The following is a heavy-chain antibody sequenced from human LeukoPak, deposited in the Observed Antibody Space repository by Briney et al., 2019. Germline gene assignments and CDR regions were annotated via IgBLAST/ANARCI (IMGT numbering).Heavy chain of an antibody. V-gene: IGHV5-51*01. J-gene: IGHJ6*03. D-gene: IGHD6-6*01. CDR2: IYPGDSDA. Sequence: GESLKISCKGSGYSFTNYWIGWVRQMPGKGLEWMGIIYPGDSDARYSPSFQGQVTISADKSISTAYLQWSSLKASDTAMYYCASHGSLSSSDPYYYSYYMDVWGKGTTVTVSS. CDR1: GYSFTNYW. CDR3: ASHGSLSSSDPYYYSYYMDV.